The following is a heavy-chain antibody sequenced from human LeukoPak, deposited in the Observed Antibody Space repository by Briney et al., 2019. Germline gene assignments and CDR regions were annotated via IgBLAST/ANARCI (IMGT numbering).Heavy chain of an antibody. J-gene: IGHJ5*01. D-gene: IGHD3-10*01. CDR3: ARFYGSGSYSSWFDP. Sequence: SETLSLTCAVYGGSFSGYYWSWIRQPPGKGLEWIGEIDHSGSTNYNPSLKSRVTISVDTSKNQFSLKLSSVTAADTAVYYCARFYGSGSYSSWFDPWGQGTLVTVSS. CDR1: GGSFSGYY. V-gene: IGHV4-34*01. CDR2: IDHSGST.